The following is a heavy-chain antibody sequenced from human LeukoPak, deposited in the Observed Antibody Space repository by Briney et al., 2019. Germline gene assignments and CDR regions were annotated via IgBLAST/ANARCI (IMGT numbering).Heavy chain of an antibody. V-gene: IGHV3-30*02. CDR3: ARGAQGLSREGEDY. Sequence: GGSLRLSCAASGFTFSSYGMHWVRQAPGKGLEWVAFIRYDGSNKYYADSVKGRFTISRDNSKNTLYLQMNSLRAEDTAVYYCARGAQGLSREGEDYWGQGTLVTVSS. CDR1: GFTFSSYG. CDR2: IRYDGSNK. D-gene: IGHD2-21*01. J-gene: IGHJ4*02.